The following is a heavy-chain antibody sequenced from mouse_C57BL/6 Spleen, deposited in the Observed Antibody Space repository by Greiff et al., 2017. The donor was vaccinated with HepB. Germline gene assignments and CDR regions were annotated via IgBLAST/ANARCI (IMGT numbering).Heavy chain of an antibody. J-gene: IGHJ3*01. D-gene: IGHD1-1*01. CDR3: ARPGATVVERAWFAY. Sequence: EVKLVESGGGLVKPGGSLKLSCAASGFTFSDYGMHWVRQAPEKGLEWVAYISSGSSTIYYADTVKGRFTISRDNAKNTLFLQMTSLRSEDTAMYYCARPGATVVERAWFAYWGQGTLVTVSA. V-gene: IGHV5-17*01. CDR2: ISSGSSTI. CDR1: GFTFSDYG.